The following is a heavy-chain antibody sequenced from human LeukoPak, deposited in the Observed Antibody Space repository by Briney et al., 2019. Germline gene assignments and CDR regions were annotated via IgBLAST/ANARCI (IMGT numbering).Heavy chain of an antibody. D-gene: IGHD1-26*01. CDR1: SDSISNYY. J-gene: IGHJ6*02. CDR2: IYYSGST. V-gene: IGHV4-59*08. Sequence: SETLSLTCTVSSDSISNYYWSWIRQPPVKGLEWIGYIYYSGSTNYNPSLKSRVTISVDTSKNEFSLKLRSVTAADTAVYYCATSLLGTYGVHGMDVWGQGTTVTVSS. CDR3: ATSLLGTYGVHGMDV.